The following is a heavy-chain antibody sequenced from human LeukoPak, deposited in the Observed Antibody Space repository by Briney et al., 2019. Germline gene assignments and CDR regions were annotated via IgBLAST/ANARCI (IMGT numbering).Heavy chain of an antibody. D-gene: IGHD6-19*01. CDR2: IWYDGSNK. J-gene: IGHJ4*02. V-gene: IGHV3-33*06. Sequence: GRSLGLSCAASGFTFSNYGMHWVRQAPGKGLEWVALIWYDGSNKYYADSVKGRFTISRDNSKNTLYLQMNSLRAEDTAVYYCAKIWGSSGWYEYSFDYWGQGTLVTVSS. CDR1: GFTFSNYG. CDR3: AKIWGSSGWYEYSFDY.